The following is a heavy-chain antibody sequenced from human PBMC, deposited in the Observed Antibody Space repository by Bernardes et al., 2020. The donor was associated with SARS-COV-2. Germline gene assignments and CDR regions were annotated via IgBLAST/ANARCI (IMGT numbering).Heavy chain of an antibody. J-gene: IGHJ2*01. D-gene: IGHD3-10*01. CDR3: ARDLSHLVRRGFDL. CDR2: IYYGGFT. CDR1: GGSISGHF. Sequence: SETLSLTCTLSGGSISGHFWSWIRQPPGKGLEWIGYIYYGGFTNYSPSLKSRVTISVDRSQNQFSLNLSSVTPADTAVYYCARDLSHLVRRGFDLWGRGTLVTVSS. V-gene: IGHV4-59*11.